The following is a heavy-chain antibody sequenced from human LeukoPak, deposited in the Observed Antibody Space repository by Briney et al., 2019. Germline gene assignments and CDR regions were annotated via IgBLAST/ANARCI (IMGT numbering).Heavy chain of an antibody. J-gene: IGHJ4*02. V-gene: IGHV4-34*01. CDR2: INHSGST. Sequence: SETLSLTCAVYGGSFSGYYWSWIRQPPGKGLEWIGEINHSGSTNYNPSLKSRVTISVDTSKNQFSLKLSSVTAADTAVYYCARERRTYYYGSGSYPYFDYWGQGTLVTVSS. D-gene: IGHD3-10*01. CDR3: ARERRTYYYGSGSYPYFDY. CDR1: GGSFSGYY.